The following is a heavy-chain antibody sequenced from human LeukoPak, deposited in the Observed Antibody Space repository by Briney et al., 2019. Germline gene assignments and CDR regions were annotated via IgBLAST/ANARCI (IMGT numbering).Heavy chain of an antibody. V-gene: IGHV1-18*01. Sequence: AXVKVSCKASGYTFTSYGISWVRQAPGQGLEWMGWISAYNGNTNYAQKLQGRVTMTTDKYKRRAYMEVRRQRSDDTAVYYCARDQGPYDILTGYYNHLDYWGQGTLVTVSS. J-gene: IGHJ4*02. D-gene: IGHD3-9*01. CDR2: ISAYNGNT. CDR3: ARDQGPYDILTGYYNHLDY. CDR1: GYTFTSYG.